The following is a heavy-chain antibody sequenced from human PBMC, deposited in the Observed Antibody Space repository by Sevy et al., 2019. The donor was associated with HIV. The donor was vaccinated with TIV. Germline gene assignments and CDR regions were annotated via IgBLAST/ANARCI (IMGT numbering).Heavy chain of an antibody. V-gene: IGHV1-8*01. D-gene: IGHD3-16*02. CDR1: GYTFTSYD. CDR2: MNPNSGNT. Sequence: ASVKVSCKASGYTFTSYDINWVRQATGQGLEWMGWMNPNSGNTGYAQKFQGRVTMTRNTSIITAYMGLSSLRSEDTAVYYCARKRGVIRYYYGMDVWGQGTTVTVSS. CDR3: ARKRGVIRYYYGMDV. J-gene: IGHJ6*02.